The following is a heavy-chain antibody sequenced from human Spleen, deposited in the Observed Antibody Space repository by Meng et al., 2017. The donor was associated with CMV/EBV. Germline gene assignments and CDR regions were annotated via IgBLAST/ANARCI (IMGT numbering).Heavy chain of an antibody. D-gene: IGHD2-2*02. CDR2: IIPMFGTA. CDR1: GYTFSSYA. CDR3: ARDRTGDCSSTSCYNFYYYYGMDV. J-gene: IGHJ6*02. V-gene: IGHV1-69*05. Sequence: SVKVSCKASGYTFSSYAITWVRQAPGQGLEWMGGIIPMFGTAKYAQKFQGRVTITTDESTSTAYMELSSLRSEDTAVYYCARDRTGDCSSTSCYNFYYYYGMDVWGQGTTVTVSS.